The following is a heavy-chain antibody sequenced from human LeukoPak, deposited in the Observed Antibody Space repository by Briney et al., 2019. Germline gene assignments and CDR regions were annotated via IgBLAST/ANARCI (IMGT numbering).Heavy chain of an antibody. V-gene: IGHV1-18*01. D-gene: IGHD2-2*01. CDR3: ARVTRYCSSTSCYGSGYFDY. Sequence: GASVKVSCKASGYTFTSYGISWVRQAPGQGLEWMGWISAYNGNTNYAQKLQGRVTMTTDTSTSTAYMELRSLRSDDTAVYYCARVTRYCSSTSCYGSGYFDYWRQGTLVTVSS. CDR1: GYTFTSYG. CDR2: ISAYNGNT. J-gene: IGHJ4*02.